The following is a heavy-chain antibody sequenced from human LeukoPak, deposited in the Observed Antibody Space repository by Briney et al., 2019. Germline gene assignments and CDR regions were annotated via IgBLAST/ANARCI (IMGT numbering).Heavy chain of an antibody. V-gene: IGHV4-59*01. D-gene: IGHD3-10*01. J-gene: IGHJ4*02. CDR3: ARGLLSLVGSGSYLDY. CDR2: IYYSGST. Sequence: PSENLSLNCTVSGGSINSYYWMWLRHPPGQGLEWSGYIYYSGSTNYNPSLKSRVTISVDTSKNQFSLKLSSVTAADTAVYYCARGLLSLVGSGSYLDYWGQGTLVTVSS. CDR1: GGSINSYY.